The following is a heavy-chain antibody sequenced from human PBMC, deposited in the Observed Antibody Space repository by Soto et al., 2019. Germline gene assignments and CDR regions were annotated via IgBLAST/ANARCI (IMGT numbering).Heavy chain of an antibody. CDR2: VNPNSGGT. Sequence: ASVKVSCKASGHTFSGYYVHWVRPAPGQGLEWMDWVNPNSGGTHYAQKYQGRVSMTRYTSLRAVYMELRSLRRDAMDVYFCASDYVGDDLTGASRGFGRFWGQGTLVTVSS. CDR1: GHTFSGYY. D-gene: IGHD1-26*01. J-gene: IGHJ4*02. CDR3: ASDYVGDDLTGASRGFGRF. V-gene: IGHV1-2*02.